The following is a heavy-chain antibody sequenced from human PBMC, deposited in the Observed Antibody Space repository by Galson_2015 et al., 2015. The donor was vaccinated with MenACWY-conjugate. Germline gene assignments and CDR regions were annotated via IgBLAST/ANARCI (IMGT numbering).Heavy chain of an antibody. CDR2: ISSTSTTI. J-gene: IGHJ4*02. V-gene: IGHV3-48*04. CDR3: ATDPGYRSQYYFDY. CDR1: EFTFSTYS. Sequence: SLRLSCAASEFTFSTYSMNLVRQAPGKGLEWISFISSTSTTIYYADSVKGRFSISRDNAKNSLYLQMNGLRAGDTAVYYCATDPGYRSQYYFDYWGQGSLVTVSS. D-gene: IGHD6-19*01.